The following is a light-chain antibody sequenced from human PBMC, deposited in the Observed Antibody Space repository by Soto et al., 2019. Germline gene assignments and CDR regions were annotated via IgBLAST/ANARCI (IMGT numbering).Light chain of an antibody. J-gene: IGKJ2*01. CDR3: QQHT. CDR2: DAS. V-gene: IGKV1-5*01. Sequence: DIQMTQSPSTLSASVGDRVTITCRASQTISNWLAWYQQKPGKAPRLLIYDASTLESGVPSRFSGSASGTEFTLTISSLQPDDFATYYCQQHTFXQGTKPDIK. CDR1: QTISNW.